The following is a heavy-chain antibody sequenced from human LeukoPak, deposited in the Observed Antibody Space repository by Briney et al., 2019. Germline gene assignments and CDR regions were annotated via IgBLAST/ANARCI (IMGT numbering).Heavy chain of an antibody. CDR1: GGSISSSSYY. CDR2: IHHSGST. CDR3: ARPSRNCGGGICFWD. Sequence: PSETLSLTCTVSGGSISSSSYYWGWIRQPPGKGLEWIASIHHSGSTYYNPSLKSRVTISVDMSNNQFSLRLHSMTAADTAVYYCARPSRNCGGGICFWDWGQGTLVSVSS. D-gene: IGHD2-15*01. V-gene: IGHV4-39*07. J-gene: IGHJ4*02.